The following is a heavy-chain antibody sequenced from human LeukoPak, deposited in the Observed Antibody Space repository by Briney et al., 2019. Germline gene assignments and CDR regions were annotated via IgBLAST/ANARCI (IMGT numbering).Heavy chain of an antibody. CDR3: ASSYGSGSPHYYYYYMDV. J-gene: IGHJ6*03. Sequence: GASVKVSCKASGGTFSSYAISWVRQAPGQGLEWMGGIIPIFGTANYAQKFQGRVTIIADESTSTAYMEPSSLRSEDTAVYYCASSYGSGSPHYYYYYMDVWGKGTTVTVSS. D-gene: IGHD3-10*01. V-gene: IGHV1-69*13. CDR2: IIPIFGTA. CDR1: GGTFSSYA.